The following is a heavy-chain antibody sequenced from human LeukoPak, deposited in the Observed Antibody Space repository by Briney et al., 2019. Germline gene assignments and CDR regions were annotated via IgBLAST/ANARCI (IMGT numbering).Heavy chain of an antibody. D-gene: IGHD6-13*01. CDR1: GFTFSSYE. J-gene: IGHJ4*02. Sequence: PGGSLRLSCAASGFTFSSYEMNWVRQAPGKGLEWVSYISSSGSTIYYADSVKGRFTISRDNAKNSLYLQVNSLRADDTAVYYCARRGTSSSWAHFDYWGQGTLVTVSS. CDR2: ISSSGSTI. CDR3: ARRGTSSSWAHFDY. V-gene: IGHV3-48*03.